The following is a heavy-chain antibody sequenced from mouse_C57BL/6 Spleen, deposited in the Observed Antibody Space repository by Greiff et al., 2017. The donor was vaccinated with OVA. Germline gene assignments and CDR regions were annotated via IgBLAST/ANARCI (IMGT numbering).Heavy chain of an antibody. D-gene: IGHD1-1*01. Sequence: EVKLMESGPSLVRPSQTLSLTCTVTGFSINSDCYWIWIRQFPGNKLEYIGYTFYSGITYYNPSLESRTYITRDTSKNQFSLKLSSVTTEDTATYYCARGGVYGSSDYYAMDYWGQGTSVTVSS. CDR1: GFSINSDCY. V-gene: IGHV3-3*01. CDR2: TFYSGIT. J-gene: IGHJ4*01. CDR3: ARGGVYGSSDYYAMDY.